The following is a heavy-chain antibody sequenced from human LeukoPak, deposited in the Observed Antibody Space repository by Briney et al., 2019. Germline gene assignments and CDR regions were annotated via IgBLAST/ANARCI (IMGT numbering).Heavy chain of an antibody. Sequence: PGGSLRLSCAASGFTFSSYGMHWGRQAPGKGLEWVAVIWYDGSNKYYADSVKGRFTISRDNSKNTLYLQMNSLRAEDTAVYYCARDWLYNWNYHDAFDIWDQGTMVTVSS. CDR1: GFTFSSYG. J-gene: IGHJ3*02. D-gene: IGHD1-7*01. V-gene: IGHV3-33*01. CDR2: IWYDGSNK. CDR3: ARDWLYNWNYHDAFDI.